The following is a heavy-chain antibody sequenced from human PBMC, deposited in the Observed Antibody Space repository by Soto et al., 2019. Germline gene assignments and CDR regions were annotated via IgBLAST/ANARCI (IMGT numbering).Heavy chain of an antibody. V-gene: IGHV3-73*01. CDR3: TRPNRHDYSNFNY. CDR2: IRRKADSYAT. CDR1: GFTFSGST. Sequence: EVQLVESGGGLVQPGGSLKLSCAASGFTFSGSTMHWVRQASGKGLEWVGLIRRKADSYATVYAASVKGRFTISRDDSKNMAYLKMNSLTTEDTAVYYCTRPNRHDYSNFNYWGQGTLVTVSS. J-gene: IGHJ4*02. D-gene: IGHD4-4*01.